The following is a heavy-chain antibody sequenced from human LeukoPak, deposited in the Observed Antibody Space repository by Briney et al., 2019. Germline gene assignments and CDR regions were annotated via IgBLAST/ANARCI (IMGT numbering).Heavy chain of an antibody. J-gene: IGHJ4*02. Sequence: PGGSLRLSCVGSGFTLSSYAMSWVRQAPGKGLEWVSAISGSGTRTYYADSVKGRFTISRDNSKNTLYLHMNNLRDDDTAVYYCAKDIWGGTAMVFDYWGQGTLVTVSS. CDR1: GFTLSSYA. V-gene: IGHV3-23*01. D-gene: IGHD5-18*01. CDR3: AKDIWGGTAMVFDY. CDR2: ISGSGTRT.